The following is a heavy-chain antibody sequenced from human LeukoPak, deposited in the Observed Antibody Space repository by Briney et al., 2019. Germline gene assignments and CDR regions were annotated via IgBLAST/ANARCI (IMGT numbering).Heavy chain of an antibody. CDR1: GFTFSSYE. CDR3: ARASSSSWYRALAY. CDR2: ISSSGSTI. J-gene: IGHJ4*02. Sequence: GGSLRLSCAASGFTFSSYEMNWVRQALGKGLEWVSYISSSGSTIYYADSVKGRFTISRDNAKNSLYLQMNSLRAEDTAVYYCARASSSSWYRALAYLGQGTLVTVSS. D-gene: IGHD6-13*01. V-gene: IGHV3-48*03.